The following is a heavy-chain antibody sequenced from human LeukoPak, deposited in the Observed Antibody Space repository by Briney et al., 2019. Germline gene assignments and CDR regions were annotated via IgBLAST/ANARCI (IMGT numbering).Heavy chain of an antibody. D-gene: IGHD1-26*01. CDR1: GYTFTYCV. CDR3: ARGEKPYDY. CDR2: INAYNGNT. V-gene: IGHV1-18*01. Sequence: ASVKASCKTSGYTFTYCVISWVRQAPGQGLEWMGWINAYNGNTNDAQKFQGRVTMTTDTSTSTAYMELRSLRSDDTAVYYCARGEKPYDYWGQGTLVSVSS. J-gene: IGHJ4*02.